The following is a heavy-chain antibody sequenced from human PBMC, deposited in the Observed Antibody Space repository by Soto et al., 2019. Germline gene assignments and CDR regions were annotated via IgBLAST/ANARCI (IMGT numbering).Heavy chain of an antibody. Sequence: EVQLLESGGGLVQPGGSLRLSCAASGFTFSSYAMSWVRQAPGKGLEWVSAISGSGGSTYYADSVKGRFTISRDNSKNTLYLQMNSLRAEDTAVYYCALQGLGMVRGARGYWGQGTLVTVSS. D-gene: IGHD3-10*01. V-gene: IGHV3-23*01. CDR3: ALQGLGMVRGARGY. CDR1: GFTFSSYA. CDR2: ISGSGGST. J-gene: IGHJ4*02.